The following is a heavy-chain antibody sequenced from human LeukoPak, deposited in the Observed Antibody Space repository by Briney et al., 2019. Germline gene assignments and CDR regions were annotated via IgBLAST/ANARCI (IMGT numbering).Heavy chain of an antibody. V-gene: IGHV4-39*01. CDR2: IYYSGST. D-gene: IGHD3-3*01. Sequence: SETLSPTCTVSGGSISSSSYYWGWIRQPPGKGLEWIGSIYYSGSTYYNPSLKSRVTISVDTSKNQFSLKLISVTAADTAVYYCARPAEIGVGVDYWGQGTLVTVSS. CDR3: ARPAEIGVGVDY. CDR1: GGSISSSSYY. J-gene: IGHJ4*02.